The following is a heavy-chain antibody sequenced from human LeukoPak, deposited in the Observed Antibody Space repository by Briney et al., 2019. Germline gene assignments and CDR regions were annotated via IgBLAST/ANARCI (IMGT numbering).Heavy chain of an antibody. CDR2: ISGSGGST. V-gene: IGHV3-23*01. Sequence: PGGSLRLSCAASGFTFSSYAMSWVRQAPGKGLEWVSAISGSGGSTYYADSVKGRFTISRDNSKNTLYLQMNSLRAEDTAVYYCAKGYYDILTGYYPYYYYGMDVWGQGTTVTVSS. J-gene: IGHJ6*02. D-gene: IGHD3-9*01. CDR3: AKGYYDILTGYYPYYYYGMDV. CDR1: GFTFSSYA.